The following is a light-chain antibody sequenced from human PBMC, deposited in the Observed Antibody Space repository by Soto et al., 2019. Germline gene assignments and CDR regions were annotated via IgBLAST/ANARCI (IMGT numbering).Light chain of an antibody. Sequence: IVMTQSPAHLSVSPGERGNLSCRGRQGGYRHLAWYPQKPCQAPRLLLYGASTRATGIPARFSGSGSGTEFTLTISSLQSEDFAVYYCQQYNNWPGTFGQGTKVEIK. J-gene: IGKJ1*01. CDR3: QQYNNWPGT. CDR2: GAS. V-gene: IGKV3-15*01. CDR1: QGGYRH.